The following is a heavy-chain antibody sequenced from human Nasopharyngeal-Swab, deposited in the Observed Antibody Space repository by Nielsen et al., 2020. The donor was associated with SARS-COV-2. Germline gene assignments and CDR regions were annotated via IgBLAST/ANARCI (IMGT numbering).Heavy chain of an antibody. J-gene: IGHJ6*02. V-gene: IGHV3-11*04. CDR1: GFTFSDYY. CDR2: ISSSGSTI. CDR3: AGDAIVVVPAATYYYYGMDV. Sequence: GESLKISCAASGFTFSDYYMSWIRQAPGKGLEWVSYISSSGSTIYYADSVKGRFTISRDNAKNSLYLQMNSLRAEDTAVYYCAGDAIVVVPAATYYYYGMDVWGQGTTVTVSS. D-gene: IGHD2-2*01.